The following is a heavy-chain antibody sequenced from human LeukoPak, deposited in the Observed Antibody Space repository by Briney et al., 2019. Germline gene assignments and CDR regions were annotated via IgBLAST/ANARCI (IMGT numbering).Heavy chain of an antibody. D-gene: IGHD3-3*01. CDR3: ARDFTPEWFGIH. Sequence: HPGGSLRLSCVASGLAFSSYSMHWVRQAPGKGLEWVGVISYDGSDEYYTDSVKGRFTISRDNSKNAVYLQMNSLRADDTAVYYCARDFTPEWFGIHWGQGTLVTVS. CDR1: GLAFSSYS. CDR2: ISYDGSDE. J-gene: IGHJ4*02. V-gene: IGHV3-30*04.